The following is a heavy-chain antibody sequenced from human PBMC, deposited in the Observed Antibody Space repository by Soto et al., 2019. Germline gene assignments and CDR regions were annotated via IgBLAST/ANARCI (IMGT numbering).Heavy chain of an antibody. Sequence: QGQLVQSGGEAKKPGASVKVSCKASGYTFTRYGISWVRQAPGQGLEWMGWISGYNGDTNYAQKFQGRSTXTXXXCXXTAYMERRSLTSDDAAVYYCAKNGHPPYYYYGMDVWGQGTTVTVSS. J-gene: IGHJ6*02. CDR2: ISGYNGDT. CDR3: AKNGHPPYYYYGMDV. V-gene: IGHV1-18*01. CDR1: GYTFTRYG. D-gene: IGHD2-8*01.